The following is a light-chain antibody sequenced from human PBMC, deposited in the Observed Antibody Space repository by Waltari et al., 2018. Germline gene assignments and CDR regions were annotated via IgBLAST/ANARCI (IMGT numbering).Light chain of an antibody. J-gene: IGKJ4*01. CDR2: DAS. CDR3: QQRSNWPPLT. V-gene: IGKV3-11*01. CDR1: QSVSTY. Sequence: EIVLTQSPATLSLSPGEGATLSCRASQSVSTYLAWYQQKPGQAPRLLIYDASNRATSIPARFSGSGSGTDFTLTISSLEPEDFAVYYCQQRSNWPPLTFGGGTKVEIK.